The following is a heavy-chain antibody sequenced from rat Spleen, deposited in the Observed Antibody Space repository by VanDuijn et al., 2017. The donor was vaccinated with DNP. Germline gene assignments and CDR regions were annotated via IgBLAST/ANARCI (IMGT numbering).Heavy chain of an antibody. CDR2: IWNTGDT. J-gene: IGHJ4*01. CDR1: GFSLTTYN. D-gene: IGHD1-12*01. V-gene: IGHV2-41*01. CDR3: TRDSYAHDYAMDA. Sequence: QVQLKESGPGLAQPSQTLSLTCTVAGFSLTTYNFHWVRQPPGTGLEWMGAIWNTGDTQYSSALKSRLSISKDTSRSQVFLKMNSLQTEDTAIYFCTRDSYAHDYAMDAWGQGTSVTVSS.